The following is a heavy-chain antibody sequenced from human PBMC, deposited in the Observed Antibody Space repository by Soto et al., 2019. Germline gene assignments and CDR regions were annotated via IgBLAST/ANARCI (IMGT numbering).Heavy chain of an antibody. CDR1: GGSISSGGYY. D-gene: IGHD2-15*01. CDR3: ASNRGYCSGGSCFSWFDP. CDR2: IYYSGST. V-gene: IGHV4-31*03. Sequence: QVQLQESGPGLVKPSQTLSLTCTVSGGSISSGGYYWSWIHQHPGKGLEWIGYIYYSGSTYYNPSLKSRVTISVDTSKNQFSLKLSSVTAADTAVYYCASNRGYCSGGSCFSWFDPWGQGTLVTVSS. J-gene: IGHJ5*02.